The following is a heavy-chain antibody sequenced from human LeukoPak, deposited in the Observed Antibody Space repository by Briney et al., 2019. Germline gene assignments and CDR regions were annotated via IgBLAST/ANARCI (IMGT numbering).Heavy chain of an antibody. D-gene: IGHD5-12*01. CDR2: IYHSGST. V-gene: IGHV4-4*02. J-gene: IGHJ4*02. CDR1: GGSISSSNW. Sequence: SSETLSLTCAVSGGSISSSNWWSWVRQPPGKGLEWIGEIYHSGSTNYNPSLKSRVTISVDKSKNQFSLKLSSVTAADTAVYYCARDVSGYGYFDYWGQGTLVTVSS. CDR3: ARDVSGYGYFDY.